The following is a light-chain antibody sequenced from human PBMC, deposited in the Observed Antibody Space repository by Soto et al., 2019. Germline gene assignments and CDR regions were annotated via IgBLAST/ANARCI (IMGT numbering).Light chain of an antibody. J-gene: IGLJ3*02. CDR1: SSDVGGYKY. V-gene: IGLV2-14*01. CDR3: NSYTSSNTWV. Sequence: QSVLTQPASVSGSPGQSITLSCTGTSSDVGGYKYVSWYQQHSGNAPKVLIYEVSNRPLGVSNRFSGSKSGNTASLTISGLQAEDEADYYCNSYTSSNTWVFGGGTKLIVL. CDR2: EVS.